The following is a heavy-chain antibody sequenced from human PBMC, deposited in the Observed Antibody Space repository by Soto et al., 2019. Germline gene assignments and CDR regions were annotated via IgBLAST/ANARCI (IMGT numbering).Heavy chain of an antibody. D-gene: IGHD4-17*01. Sequence: ASGGGVVQPGRSLRLSCAASGFTFSSFGVHWVRQAPGKGLEWVAVISYDGSNKYYADSVKGRFTISRDNSRNTLFLQMNSLRPEDTAVYYCAKGDGGNYYYAMDVWGQGTTVTVSS. J-gene: IGHJ6*02. CDR2: ISYDGSNK. CDR3: AKGDGGNYYYAMDV. CDR1: GFTFSSFG. V-gene: IGHV3-30*18.